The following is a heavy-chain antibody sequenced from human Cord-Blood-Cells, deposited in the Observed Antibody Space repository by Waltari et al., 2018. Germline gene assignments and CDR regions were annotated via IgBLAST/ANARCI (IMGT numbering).Heavy chain of an antibody. D-gene: IGHD1-26*01. CDR1: GFSLSTSGMC. CDR2: IDWDDDE. V-gene: IGHV2-70*01. J-gene: IGHJ4*02. CDR3: ARIIVGAYYFDY. Sequence: QVTLRESGPALVKPTQTLTLTCTFSGFSLSTSGMCVSWIRQPPGKALEWLSLIDWDDDEYYSTSLKTRLTISKETSKNQVVLTMTNMDPVDTATYYCARIIVGAYYFDYWGQGTLVTVSS.